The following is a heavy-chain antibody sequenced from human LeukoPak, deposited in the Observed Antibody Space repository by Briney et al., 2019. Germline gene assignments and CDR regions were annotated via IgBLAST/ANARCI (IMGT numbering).Heavy chain of an antibody. V-gene: IGHV3-7*01. Sequence: GGSLRLSCAASGFTFSSSFMSWVRQTPGKGLEWVANIAQDGGEKNYVVSVEGRFTISRDNAKNSLYLEMNLLRAEDTSVYYCAREWNIQYSMGVDYWGQGTLVTVSS. CDR2: IAQDGGEK. D-gene: IGHD3-3*01. J-gene: IGHJ4*02. CDR3: AREWNIQYSMGVDY. CDR1: GFTFSSSF.